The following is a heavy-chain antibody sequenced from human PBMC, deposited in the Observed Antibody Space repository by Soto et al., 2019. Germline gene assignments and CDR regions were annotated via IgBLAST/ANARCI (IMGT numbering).Heavy chain of an antibody. CDR1: GDSIGSGDYY. D-gene: IGHD2-2*01. CDR3: AVGEGYCIITSCYVWFDP. Sequence: PSETLSLTCTVSGDSIGSGDYYWSGIRQPPGKGLEWIGCIYYSGNTYYNPSLKRRFSISVDTSKNQFSLKLSSVTAADTAVYYCAVGEGYCIITSCYVWFDPWGQGTLVTVSS. CDR2: IYYSGNT. V-gene: IGHV4-30-4*02. J-gene: IGHJ5*02.